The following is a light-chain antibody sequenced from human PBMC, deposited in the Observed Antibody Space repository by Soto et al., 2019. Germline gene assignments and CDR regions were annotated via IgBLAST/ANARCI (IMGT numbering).Light chain of an antibody. CDR2: KAS. J-gene: IGKJ4*01. Sequence: DIQMTPSPSTLSASVGDRVTITCRASQSISTWLAWYQQKPGKAPKLLISKASSLESGVPSRFSGSGSGTEFTLTISSLQPDDFATYYCQQYKSYPLTFGGGTKV. CDR1: QSISTW. CDR3: QQYKSYPLT. V-gene: IGKV1-5*03.